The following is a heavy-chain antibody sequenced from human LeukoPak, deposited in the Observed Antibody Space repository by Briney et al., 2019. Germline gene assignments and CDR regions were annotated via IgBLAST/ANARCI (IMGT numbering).Heavy chain of an antibody. CDR3: ARDSIDCSGGSCHSDGWFDP. CDR1: GGSISSGGYS. Sequence: SESLSLTCAVSGGSISSGGYSWGWIRQPPGKGLEWIGYIYPTGITYYNPSLKSRVTISGDRSKDQFSLKLSSVPAADTAVYYCARDSIDCSGGSCHSDGWFDPWGQGTLVTVSS. J-gene: IGHJ5*02. D-gene: IGHD2-15*01. CDR2: IYPTGIT. V-gene: IGHV4-30-2*01.